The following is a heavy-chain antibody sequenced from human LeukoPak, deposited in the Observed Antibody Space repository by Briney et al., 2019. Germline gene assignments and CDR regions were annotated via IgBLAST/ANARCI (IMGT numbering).Heavy chain of an antibody. CDR1: DFTVSSNS. CDR3: ATESYGGD. D-gene: IGHD1-26*01. CDR2: TYSSGST. Sequence: GGSLRLSCAASDFTVSSNSMSWVRQAPGKGLEWVSVTYSSGSTHYADSVKGRFTISRDSSKNTLYLQMNSLRAEDTAVYYCATESYGGDWGQGTLVTVSS. V-gene: IGHV3-53*01. J-gene: IGHJ4*02.